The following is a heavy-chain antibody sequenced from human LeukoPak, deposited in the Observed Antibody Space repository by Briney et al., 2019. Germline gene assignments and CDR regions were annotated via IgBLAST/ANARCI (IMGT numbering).Heavy chain of an antibody. CDR1: GFTFDDYG. J-gene: IGHJ6*03. Sequence: GGSLRLSCAASGFTFDDYGMSWVRQAPGKGLEWVSGINWNGGSTGYADSVKGRFTISRDNAKNSLYLQMNSLRAEDTALYYCAREKTTVTPSYSYHYYMDVWGKGTTVTVSS. D-gene: IGHD4-17*01. V-gene: IGHV3-20*04. CDR2: INWNGGST. CDR3: AREKTTVTPSYSYHYYMDV.